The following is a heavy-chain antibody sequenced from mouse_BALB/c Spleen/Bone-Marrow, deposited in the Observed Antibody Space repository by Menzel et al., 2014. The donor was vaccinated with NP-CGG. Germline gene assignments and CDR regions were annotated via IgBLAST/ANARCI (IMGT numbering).Heavy chain of an antibody. CDR2: IWGDGST. CDR1: GFSLTSNG. J-gene: IGHJ4*01. Sequence: VQRVESGPGLVAPSQSLSITCTVSGFSLTSNGVSWIRQPPGKGLEWLGVIWGDGSTKYHSALISRLSFTKDNSKSRVFLNLNSLHTDDTATYYCAKPEDGYAMDYWGQGTSVTVSS. CDR3: AKPEDGYAMDY. D-gene: IGHD2-3*01. V-gene: IGHV2-3*01.